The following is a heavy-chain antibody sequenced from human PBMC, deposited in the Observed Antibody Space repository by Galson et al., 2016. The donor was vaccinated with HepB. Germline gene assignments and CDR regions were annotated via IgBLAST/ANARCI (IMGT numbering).Heavy chain of an antibody. J-gene: IGHJ4*02. CDR2: IVAANGHT. Sequence: SVKVSCKASGFDFSTSAVQWVRQVRGQGLEWIGWIVAANGHTNSAQKFKDRVTITRDMSTTTAYMELSNLRSEDTAVYFCAADRGYGNYWGQGTLVTVSS. CDR1: GFDFSTSA. V-gene: IGHV1-58*01. CDR3: AADRGYGNY. D-gene: IGHD6-13*01.